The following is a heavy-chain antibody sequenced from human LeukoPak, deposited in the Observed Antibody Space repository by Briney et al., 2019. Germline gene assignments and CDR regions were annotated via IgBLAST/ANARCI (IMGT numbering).Heavy chain of an antibody. V-gene: IGHV3-72*01. CDR2: SRDKANSYTT. CDR3: ARSRGGWYYYMDV. J-gene: IGHJ6*03. CDR1: GVIFSDHN. D-gene: IGHD3-16*01. Sequence: GGSLRLSCAASGVIFSDHNMEWVRQAPGKGLEWVGRSRDKANSYTTEYAASVKGRFTISRDDSENSLYLEMNSLKIEDTAVYYCARSRGGWYYYMDVWGKGTTVTISS.